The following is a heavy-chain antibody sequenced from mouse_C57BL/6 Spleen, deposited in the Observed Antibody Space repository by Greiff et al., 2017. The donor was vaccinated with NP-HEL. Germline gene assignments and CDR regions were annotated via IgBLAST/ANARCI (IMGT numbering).Heavy chain of an antibody. CDR1: GYTFTSYT. CDR2: INPSSGYT. V-gene: IGHV1-4*01. CDR3: ARLDSSGSPFAY. D-gene: IGHD3-2*02. Sequence: QVHVKQPGAELARPGASVKMSCKASGYTFTSYTMHWVKQRPGQGLEWIGYINPSSGYTKYNQKFKDKATLTADKSSSTAYMQLSSLPSEDSAVYYCARLDSSGSPFAYWGQGTLVTVSA. J-gene: IGHJ3*01.